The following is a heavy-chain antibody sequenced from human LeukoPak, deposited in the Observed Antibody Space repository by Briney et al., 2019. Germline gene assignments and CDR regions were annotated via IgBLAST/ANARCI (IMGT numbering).Heavy chain of an antibody. V-gene: IGHV3-48*04. J-gene: IGHJ6*03. CDR1: GFSFSTYW. CDR2: IRSDGSTI. Sequence: GGSLRLSCAASGFSFSTYWMSWVRQAPGKGLERVSYIRSDGSTIFYADSVKGRFTISRDNAKNSLYLQMNSLRAEDTAVYYCARQRWSWYFYMDVWGKGTTVTISS. D-gene: IGHD2-15*01. CDR3: ARQRWSWYFYMDV.